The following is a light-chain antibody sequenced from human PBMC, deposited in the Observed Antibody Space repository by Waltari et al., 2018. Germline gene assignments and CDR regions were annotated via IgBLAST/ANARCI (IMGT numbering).Light chain of an antibody. V-gene: IGLV2-14*03. Sequence: QSALTQPASVPGSPGQSITAPCTGISSDIGTYNYVSWYQQRPGKAPKLMIYDVSSRPSGVSNRFSGSKSGNTASLTISGLQAEDEADYYCDSKSSSSPHVFGTGTKVTVL. J-gene: IGLJ1*01. CDR2: DVS. CDR3: DSKSSSSPHV. CDR1: SSDIGTYNY.